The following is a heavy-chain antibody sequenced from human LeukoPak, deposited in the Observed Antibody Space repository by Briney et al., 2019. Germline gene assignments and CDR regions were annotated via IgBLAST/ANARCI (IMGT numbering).Heavy chain of an antibody. CDR1: GFTVSSYP. Sequence: GGSLRLSYEASGFTVSSYPMHWVRQAPGKGLEWVAVISYDGSHKYYADTVKGRFTISRDNSKNTLYLQMNSLRTEDTAVYYCAKDDFRSHIVATGRGLLSYWGQGTLVTVSS. V-gene: IGHV3-30*04. CDR3: AKDDFRSHIVATGRGLLSY. CDR2: ISYDGSHK. D-gene: IGHD5-12*01. J-gene: IGHJ4*02.